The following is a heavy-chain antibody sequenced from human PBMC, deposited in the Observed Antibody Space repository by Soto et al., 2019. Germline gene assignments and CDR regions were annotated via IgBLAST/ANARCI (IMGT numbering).Heavy chain of an antibody. CDR3: ARLEGLATISYYFDF. CDR2: IYPGDSDT. V-gene: IGHV5-51*01. D-gene: IGHD3-9*01. Sequence: GESLKISCKGSGYSFNSYWIGWVRQMPGKGLEWMGIIYPGDSDTRYNPSLQTRVTISLDKSKSQFSLRLNSVTAADSAVYFCARLEGLATISYYFDFWGQGAQVTVSS. CDR1: GYSFNSYW. J-gene: IGHJ4*02.